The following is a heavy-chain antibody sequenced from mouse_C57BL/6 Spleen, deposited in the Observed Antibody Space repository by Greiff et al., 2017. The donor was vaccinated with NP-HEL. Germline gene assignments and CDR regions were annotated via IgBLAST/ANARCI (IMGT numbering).Heavy chain of an antibody. D-gene: IGHD1-1*01. CDR2: IRNKANNHAT. CDR3: TRRLLLRGYFDV. Sequence: EVKLMESGGGLVQPGGSMKLSCAASGFTFSDAWMDWVRQSPEKGLEWVAEIRNKANNHATYYAESVKGRFTISRDDSKSSVYLQMNSLRAEDTGIYYCTRRLLLRGYFDVWGTGTTVTVSS. V-gene: IGHV6-6*01. J-gene: IGHJ1*03. CDR1: GFTFSDAW.